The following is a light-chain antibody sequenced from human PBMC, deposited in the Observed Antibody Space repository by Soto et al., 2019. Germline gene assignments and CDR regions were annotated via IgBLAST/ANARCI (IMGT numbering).Light chain of an antibody. J-gene: IGLJ3*02. Sequence: QTVVTQEPSFSVSPGGTVTLTCGLNSGSVSTNYYPAWYQQTPGQAPRALIYHTNTRSSGVPDRFSGSILGNKAALTISGAQADDESDYYCVLYISGGTWVFRGGTKLTVL. V-gene: IGLV8-61*01. CDR2: HTN. CDR1: SGSVSTNYY. CDR3: VLYISGGTWV.